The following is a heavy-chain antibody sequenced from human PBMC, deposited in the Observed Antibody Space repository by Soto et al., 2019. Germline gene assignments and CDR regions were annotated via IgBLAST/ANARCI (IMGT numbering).Heavy chain of an antibody. Sequence: EVQSVESGGGLVQPGGSLRLSCVASGFSFSNYNMNWVRQAPGKGLEWVSYITDSSDTVHYADSVRGRFTISRDNAESSLYLQMNSLRDEDTAVYFCARDFGHGYYLDYWGRGTLVTVSS. CDR3: ARDFGHGYYLDY. D-gene: IGHD3-3*01. J-gene: IGHJ4*02. CDR1: GFSFSNYN. CDR2: ITDSSDTV. V-gene: IGHV3-48*02.